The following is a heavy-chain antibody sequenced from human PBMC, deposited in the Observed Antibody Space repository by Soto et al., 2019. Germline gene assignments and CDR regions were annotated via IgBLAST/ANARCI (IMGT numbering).Heavy chain of an antibody. J-gene: IGHJ4*02. Sequence: ASVKVSCKASGYTFTSYGIRWVRQAPGQGLEWMGWISVYSGNTNYAQKLQGRVAMTTDTSTSTAYMELRSLRSDDTAVYYCAKGEWDDYHDYWSQGTLVTVSS. CDR1: GYTFTSYG. CDR3: AKGEWDDYHDY. V-gene: IGHV1-18*01. CDR2: ISVYSGNT. D-gene: IGHD1-26*01.